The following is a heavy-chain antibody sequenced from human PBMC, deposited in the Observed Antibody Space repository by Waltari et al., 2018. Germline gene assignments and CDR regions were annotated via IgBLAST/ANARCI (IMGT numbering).Heavy chain of an antibody. CDR2: IYSGGST. CDR1: GFTVSSKY. CDR3: ARDTYYYGMDF. J-gene: IGHJ6*02. Sequence: EVQLVESGGGLIQPGGSLRLSCAASGFTVSSKYMSWVRQAPGKGLEWVSIIYSGGSTYYADAVKGRFTISRDNSKNTLYLQMNSLRADDTAVYYCARDTYYYGMDFWGQGTTVTVSS. V-gene: IGHV3-53*01.